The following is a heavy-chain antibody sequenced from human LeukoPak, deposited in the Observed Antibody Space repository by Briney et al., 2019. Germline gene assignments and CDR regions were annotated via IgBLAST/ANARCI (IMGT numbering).Heavy chain of an antibody. Sequence: GGSLRLSCAASGFTFSSYSMNWVRQAPGKGLEWISYIRNSGSATYYADSVEGRFTISRDNAKNSLYLQMNSLRPEDTAMYYCTRGAEVSGYPVFQHWGQGALVTVSS. CDR1: GFTFSSYS. CDR3: TRGAEVSGYPVFQH. V-gene: IGHV3-48*04. D-gene: IGHD3-22*01. J-gene: IGHJ4*02. CDR2: IRNSGSAT.